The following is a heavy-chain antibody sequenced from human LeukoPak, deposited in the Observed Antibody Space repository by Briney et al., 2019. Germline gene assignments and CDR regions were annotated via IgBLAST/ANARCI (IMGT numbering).Heavy chain of an antibody. Sequence: PGGSLRLSCAASGFTVSSNYMSWVRQAPGKGLEGVSAIYSGGSTYYSDSVKGRFTISRDNSKNTLYLQMNSLRAEDTAVYYCARRGIVGATTSGYYFDYWGQGTLVTVSS. CDR2: IYSGGST. J-gene: IGHJ4*02. CDR1: GFTVSSNY. V-gene: IGHV3-66*02. D-gene: IGHD1-26*01. CDR3: ARRGIVGATTSGYYFDY.